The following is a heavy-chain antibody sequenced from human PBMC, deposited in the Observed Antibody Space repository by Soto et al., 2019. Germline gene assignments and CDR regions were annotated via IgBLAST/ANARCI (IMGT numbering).Heavy chain of an antibody. V-gene: IGHV3-33*01. CDR2: IWYDGSNK. CDR1: GFTFSSYG. CDR3: ARGVYCSGGSCPPVYAFDI. J-gene: IGHJ3*02. D-gene: IGHD2-15*01. Sequence: PGGSLRLSCAASGFTFSSYGMHWVRQAPGKGLEWVAVIWYDGSNKYYADSVKGRFTISRDNSKNTLYLQMNSLRAEDTAVYYCARGVYCSGGSCPPVYAFDIWGQGTMVTVSS.